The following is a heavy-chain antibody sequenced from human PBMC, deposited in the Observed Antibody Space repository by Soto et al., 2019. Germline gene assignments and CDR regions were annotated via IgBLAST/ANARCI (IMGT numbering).Heavy chain of an antibody. V-gene: IGHV4-34*01. J-gene: IGHJ4*02. CDR3: ARGGSYYGSGSYFAH. D-gene: IGHD3-10*01. CDR1: GGSFSGYY. Sequence: QVQLQQWGAGLLKPSETLSLTCAVYGGSFSGYYWSWIRQPPGKGLEWIGEINHSGSTNYNPSLKSRVPISVDTSKNQFSLKLSSGSAADSAVYYCARGGSYYGSGSYFAHWGQGTLVTVSS. CDR2: INHSGST.